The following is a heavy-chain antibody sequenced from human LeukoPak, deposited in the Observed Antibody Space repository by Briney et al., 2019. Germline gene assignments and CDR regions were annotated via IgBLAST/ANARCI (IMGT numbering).Heavy chain of an antibody. CDR2: INAGNGNT. Sequence: ASVKVSCKASGYTFTSYAMHWVRPAPGQRLEWMGWINAGNGNTKYSQEFQGRVTITRDTSASTAYMELSSLRCEDMAVYYFAREGHYYDSRGFAGFALDYWGQGTLVTVSS. CDR3: AREGHYYDSRGFAGFALDY. D-gene: IGHD3-22*01. J-gene: IGHJ4*02. V-gene: IGHV1-3*03. CDR1: GYTFTSYA.